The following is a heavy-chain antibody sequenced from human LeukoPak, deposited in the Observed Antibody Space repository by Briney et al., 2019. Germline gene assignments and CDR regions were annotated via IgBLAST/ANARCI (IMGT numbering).Heavy chain of an antibody. D-gene: IGHD6-13*01. Sequence: NPAETLSLTCTVSGGSISSGPYYWGWIRQPPGKGLEWIGNIYYGENTYYNPSLKSRVTISIDTSKNQFYLKLSSLTAADTAVYYCARLTGRIAAAKVVYWGQGTLVTVSS. J-gene: IGHJ4*02. V-gene: IGHV4-39*01. CDR2: IYYGENT. CDR1: GGSISSGPYY. CDR3: ARLTGRIAAAKVVY.